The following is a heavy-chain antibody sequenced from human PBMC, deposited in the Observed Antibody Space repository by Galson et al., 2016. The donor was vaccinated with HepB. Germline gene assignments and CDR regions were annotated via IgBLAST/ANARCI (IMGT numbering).Heavy chain of an antibody. CDR2: ISSSGDRV. J-gene: IGHJ4*02. CDR1: GFTFSIYA. D-gene: IGHD6-6*01. Sequence: SLRLSCAVSGFTFSIYAMSWVRLAPGKGLEWVSAISSSGDRVYYAYSVKGRFTISRDNSKNTLYLQMNSLRAEDAAVYYCAKDGGPEYGGSSRAPYYCDYWGQGTLVTVSS. CDR3: AKDGGPEYGGSSRAPYYCDY. V-gene: IGHV3-23*01.